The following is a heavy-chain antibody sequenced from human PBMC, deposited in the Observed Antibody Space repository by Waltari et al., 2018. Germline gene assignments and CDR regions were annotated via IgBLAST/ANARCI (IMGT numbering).Heavy chain of an antibody. CDR1: GYTFTGSY. CDR3: ARVPRRFGEFTPMNYFDS. J-gene: IGHJ4*02. Sequence: QVHLVQSGAEVKKPGASVKVSCKASGYTFTGSYMHWVRQAPGQGLEWMGWINPRNGGTNEAQKFQGRVTMTRETSISTAYMERARLRSDDTAVYYCARVPRRFGEFTPMNYFDSWGQGTLVTVSS. D-gene: IGHD3-10*01. V-gene: IGHV1-2*02. CDR2: INPRNGGT.